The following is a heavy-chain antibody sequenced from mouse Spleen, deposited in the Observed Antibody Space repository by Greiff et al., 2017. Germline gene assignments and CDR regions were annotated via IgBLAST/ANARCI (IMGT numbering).Heavy chain of an antibody. CDR2: IDPSDSYT. CDR1: GYTFTSYW. CDR3: ARSAGYYWYFDV. D-gene: IGHD2-2*01. Sequence: QVQLQQPGAELVRPGTSVKLSCKASGYTFTSYWMHWVKQRPGQGLEWIGVIDPSDSYTNYNQKFKGKATLTVDTSSSTAYMQLSSLTSEDSAVYYCARSAGYYWYFDVWGAGTTVTVSS. V-gene: IGHV1-59*01. J-gene: IGHJ1*01.